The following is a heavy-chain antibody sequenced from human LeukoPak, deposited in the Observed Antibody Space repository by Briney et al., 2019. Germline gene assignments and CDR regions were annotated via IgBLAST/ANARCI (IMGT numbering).Heavy chain of an antibody. Sequence: PGRSLRLSCAASGFTFSSYGMHWVRQAPGKGLEWVAVIWYDGSNKYYADSVKGRFTISRDNSKNTLYLQMNSLRAEDTAVYYCARDHQTYDFWSGYPYYGMDVWGQGTTVTVSS. D-gene: IGHD3-3*01. CDR2: IWYDGSNK. CDR1: GFTFSSYG. J-gene: IGHJ6*02. V-gene: IGHV3-33*01. CDR3: ARDHQTYDFWSGYPYYGMDV.